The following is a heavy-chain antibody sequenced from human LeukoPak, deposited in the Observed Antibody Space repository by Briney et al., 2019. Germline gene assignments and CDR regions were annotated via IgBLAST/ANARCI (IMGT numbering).Heavy chain of an antibody. J-gene: IGHJ6*03. V-gene: IGHV1-69*13. Sequence: ASVKVSCKASGYTFTSYGISWVRQAPGQGLEWMGGIIPIFGTANYAQKFQGRVTITADESTSTAYMELSSLRSEDTAVYYCARAVLRLSSPPAYYYYYYMDVWGQGTLVTVSS. CDR2: IIPIFGTA. CDR1: GYTFTSYG. D-gene: IGHD3-3*01. CDR3: ARAVLRLSSPPAYYYYYYMDV.